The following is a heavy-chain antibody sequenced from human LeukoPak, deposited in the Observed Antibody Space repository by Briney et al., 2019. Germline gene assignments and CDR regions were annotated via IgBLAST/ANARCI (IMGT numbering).Heavy chain of an antibody. CDR1: VVSISS. V-gene: IGHV4-38-2*02. Sequence: SETLSLTCSVSVVSISSLTWIRQPPGKGLEWIGSIYHSGSTYYNPSLKSRVTISVDTSKNQFSLKLSSVTAADTAVYYCARDLNWYFDLWGRGTLVTVSS. CDR2: IYHSGST. CDR3: ARDLNWYFDL. J-gene: IGHJ2*01.